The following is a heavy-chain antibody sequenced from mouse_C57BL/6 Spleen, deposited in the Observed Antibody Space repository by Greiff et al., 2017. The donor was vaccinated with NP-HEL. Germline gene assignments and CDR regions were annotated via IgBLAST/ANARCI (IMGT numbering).Heavy chain of an antibody. D-gene: IGHD1-1*01. Sequence: VQLKQSGAELVRPGASVKLSCTASGFNIKDDYMHWVKQRPEQGLEWIGWIDPENGDTEYASKFKGKATITADKSSTTAYLQLSSLTSEDTAVYYCTTGDYGSSYGFAYWGQGTLVTVSA. V-gene: IGHV14-4*01. J-gene: IGHJ3*01. CDR1: GFNIKDDY. CDR3: TTGDYGSSYGFAY. CDR2: IDPENGDT.